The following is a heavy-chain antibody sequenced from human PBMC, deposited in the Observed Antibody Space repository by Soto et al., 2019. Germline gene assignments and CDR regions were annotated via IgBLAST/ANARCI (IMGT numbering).Heavy chain of an antibody. V-gene: IGHV1-58*01. CDR3: AADYYDSSGYYYVAEYFQH. CDR2: IVVGSGNT. J-gene: IGHJ1*01. CDR1: GFTFTSSA. Sequence: ASVKVSCKASGFTFTSSAVQWVRQARGQRLEWIGWIVVGSGNTNYAQKFQERVTITRDMSTSTAYMELSSLRSEDTAVYYCAADYYDSSGYYYVAEYFQHWGQGTLVTVSS. D-gene: IGHD3-22*01.